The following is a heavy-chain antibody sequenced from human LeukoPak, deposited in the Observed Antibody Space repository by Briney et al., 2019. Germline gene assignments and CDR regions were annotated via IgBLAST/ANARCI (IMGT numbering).Heavy chain of an antibody. CDR1: GGSISSSY. CDR3: ASGATSWAHMDV. CDR2: IYYSGSI. V-gene: IGHV4-59*01. D-gene: IGHD3-16*01. J-gene: IGHJ6*03. Sequence: SETLSLTCTASGGSISSSYWSWIRQPPGKGLEWIGYIYYSGSINYNPSLKSRVTISVDTSKNQFSLKLSSVTAADTAVYYCASGATSWAHMDVWGEGTTVAVSS.